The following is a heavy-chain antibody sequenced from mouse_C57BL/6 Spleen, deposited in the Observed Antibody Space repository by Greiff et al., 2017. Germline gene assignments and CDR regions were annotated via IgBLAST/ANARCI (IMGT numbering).Heavy chain of an antibody. D-gene: IGHD2-12*01. V-gene: IGHV1-19*01. CDR1: GYTFTDYY. J-gene: IGHJ2*01. CDR2: INPYNGGT. Sequence: EVKLQESGPVLVKPGASVKMSCKASGYTFTDYYMNWVKQSHGKSLEWIGVINPYNGGTSYNQKFKGKATLTVDKSSSTAYMELNSLTSEDSAVYYCARSLLRLYYFDYWGQGTTLTVSS. CDR3: ARSLLRLYYFDY.